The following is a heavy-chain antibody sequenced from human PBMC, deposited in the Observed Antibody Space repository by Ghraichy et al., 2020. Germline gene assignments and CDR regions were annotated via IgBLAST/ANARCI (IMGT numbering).Heavy chain of an antibody. J-gene: IGHJ2*01. CDR2: ISSSGGET. Sequence: LSLTCAASGFSFSTTGMSWVRQAPGRGPEWVSSISSSGGETYYGDSVKGRFTVSRDNSRNTLYLQMNSLTVEDTAVFYCVKIGVIGLWYFDLWGRGTLVRVSS. CDR1: GFSFSTTG. D-gene: IGHD2-21*01. V-gene: IGHV3-23*01. CDR3: VKIGVIGLWYFDL.